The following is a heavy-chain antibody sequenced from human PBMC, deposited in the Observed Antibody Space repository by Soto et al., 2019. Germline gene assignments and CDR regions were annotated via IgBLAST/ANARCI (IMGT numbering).Heavy chain of an antibody. J-gene: IGHJ4*02. D-gene: IGHD3-22*01. CDR2: INADNDNI. V-gene: IGHV1-3*01. CDR1: GYTFTSYA. Sequence: ASVKVSCKASGYTFTSYAMHWVRQAPGQRLEWMGWINADNDNIKYSQKFQGRVTITRDTSASTAYMELSSLRSEDTAVYYCARAPLYYYDSSRYYFWGQATLVTVSS. CDR3: ARAPLYYYDSSRYYF.